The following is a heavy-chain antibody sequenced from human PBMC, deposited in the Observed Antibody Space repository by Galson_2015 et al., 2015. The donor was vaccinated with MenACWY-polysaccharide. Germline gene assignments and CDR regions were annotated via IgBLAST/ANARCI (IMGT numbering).Heavy chain of an antibody. Sequence: SLRLSCAASGFTLSDYWMHWVRQGPGKGLVWVSRTNGDGSTTNYADSVKGRFTISRDNAKNTLYLQMNRLRVEDTAVYYCARGWESYRDYWGQGTLVTVSS. V-gene: IGHV3-74*01. CDR1: GFTLSDYW. CDR3: ARGWESYRDY. D-gene: IGHD1-26*01. J-gene: IGHJ4*02. CDR2: TNGDGSTT.